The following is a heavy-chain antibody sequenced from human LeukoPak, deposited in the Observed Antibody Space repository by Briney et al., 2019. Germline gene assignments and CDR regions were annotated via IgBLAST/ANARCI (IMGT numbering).Heavy chain of an antibody. J-gene: IGHJ4*02. V-gene: IGHV3-33*01. CDR2: IWYDGSNK. CDR1: GFTFSSYG. D-gene: IGHD4-17*01. Sequence: GGSLRLSCAASGFTFSSYGMHWVRQAPGKGLEWVAVIWYDGSNKYYADSVKGRFTISRDNSKNTLYQQMNSLRAEDTAVYYCARDTYDDYVPLDYWGQGTLVTVSS. CDR3: ARDTYDDYVPLDY.